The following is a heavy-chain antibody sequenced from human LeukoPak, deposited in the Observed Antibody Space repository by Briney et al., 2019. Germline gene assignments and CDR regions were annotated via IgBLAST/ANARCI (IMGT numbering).Heavy chain of an antibody. CDR1: GFIFEDYI. D-gene: IGHD6-6*01. Sequence: QPGGSVRLSCATSGFIFEDYIMHWVRQAPGKGLEWVSLISWDGGSPHYADSVKGRFTISRDNSKNSLYLQMTSLRGEDTALYYCAKDGHRTSSGYGLNYWGQGTLVTVSS. V-gene: IGHV3-43*01. CDR3: AKDGHRTSSGYGLNY. CDR2: ISWDGGSP. J-gene: IGHJ4*02.